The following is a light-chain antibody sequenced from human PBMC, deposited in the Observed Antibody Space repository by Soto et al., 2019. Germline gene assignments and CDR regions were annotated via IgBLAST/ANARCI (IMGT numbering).Light chain of an antibody. CDR2: DAS. J-gene: IGKJ1*01. CDR1: QSIRSC. V-gene: IGKV1-5*01. CDR3: QQYNSYRWT. Sequence: DIQMTQSPSTLAAAVGDRVTITFRASQSIRSCVTWYLQKPGKAPKLLIYDASSLKSGVPFRFSGSGSGTEFTLTISSLQPDDFATYFCQQYNSYRWTFGQGTKVDI.